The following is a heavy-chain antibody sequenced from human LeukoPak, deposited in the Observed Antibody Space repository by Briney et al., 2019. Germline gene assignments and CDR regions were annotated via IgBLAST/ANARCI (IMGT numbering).Heavy chain of an antibody. CDR1: GFTLSSYG. CDR2: ISYDGSNK. CDR3: AKDGIYSFSS. D-gene: IGHD2-15*01. J-gene: IGHJ4*02. Sequence: PGGSLRLSCAASGFTLSSYGMRWVRQAPGKGLEWVAVISYDGSNKYYADSVKGRFTISRDNSKNTLYLQMNSLRAEDTAVYYCAKDGIYSFSSGGQGTLVTVSS. V-gene: IGHV3-30*18.